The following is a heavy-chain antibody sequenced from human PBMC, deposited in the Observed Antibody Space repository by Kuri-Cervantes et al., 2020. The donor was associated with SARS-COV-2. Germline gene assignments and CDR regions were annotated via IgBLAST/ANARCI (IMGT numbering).Heavy chain of an antibody. CDR3: ARDMKAIVVVPAAKNSPFDY. CDR2: IKQDGSEK. J-gene: IGHJ4*02. CDR1: GFTFSNYW. Sequence: GGSLRLSCAASGFTFSNYWMSWVRQAPGKGLEWVANIKQDGSEKYYVGSVKGRFTISRDNAKNSLYLQMNSLRAEDTAVYYCARDMKAIVVVPAAKNSPFDYWGQGTLVTVSS. V-gene: IGHV3-7*03. D-gene: IGHD2-2*01.